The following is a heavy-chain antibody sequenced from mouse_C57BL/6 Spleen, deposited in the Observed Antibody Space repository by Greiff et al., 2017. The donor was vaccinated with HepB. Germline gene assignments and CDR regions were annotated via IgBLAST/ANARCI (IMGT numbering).Heavy chain of an antibody. J-gene: IGHJ4*01. Sequence: EVMLVESGGGLVKPGGSLKLSCAASGFTFSSYAMSWVRQTPEKRLEWVATISDGGSYTYYPDNVKGRFTISRDNAKNNLYLQMSHLKSEDTAMYYCARDGDDYDGEGYAMDYWGQGTSVTVSS. CDR1: GFTFSSYA. V-gene: IGHV5-4*01. CDR3: ARDGDDYDGEGYAMDY. D-gene: IGHD2-4*01. CDR2: ISDGGSYT.